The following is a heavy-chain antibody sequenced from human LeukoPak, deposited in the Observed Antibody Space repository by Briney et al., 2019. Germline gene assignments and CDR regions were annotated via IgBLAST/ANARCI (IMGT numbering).Heavy chain of an antibody. CDR3: AREIWSGSFDYMDV. V-gene: IGHV4-59*01. D-gene: IGHD3-3*01. Sequence: PLETLSLTCTVSGGSISSYYWSWIRQPPGKGLEWIGYIYYSGSTNYNPSLKSRVTISVDTSKNQFSLKLSSVTAADTAVYYCAREIWSGSFDYMDVWGKGTTVTVSS. J-gene: IGHJ6*03. CDR1: GGSISSYY. CDR2: IYYSGST.